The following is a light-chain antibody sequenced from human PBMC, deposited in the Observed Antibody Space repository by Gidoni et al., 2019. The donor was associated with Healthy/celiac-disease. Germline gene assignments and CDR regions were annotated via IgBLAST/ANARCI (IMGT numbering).Light chain of an antibody. CDR2: DDS. CDR1: NIGSKS. V-gene: IGLV3-21*03. J-gene: IGLJ2*01. CDR3: QVWDSSSDHPVV. Sequence: SYVLTQPPPVSVAPGKPARITCGGNNIGSKSVHWYQQKPGQAPVLVVYDDSDRPSGIPERFSGSNSGNTATLTISRVEAGDEADYYCQVWDSSSDHPVVFGGGTKLTVL.